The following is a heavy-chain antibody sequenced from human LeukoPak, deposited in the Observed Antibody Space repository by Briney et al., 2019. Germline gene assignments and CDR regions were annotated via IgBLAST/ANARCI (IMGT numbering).Heavy chain of an antibody. V-gene: IGHV3-21*01. CDR3: ARVEYSWNDY. CDR1: GFTFCSYS. CDR2: ISSSSSYI. J-gene: IGHJ4*02. Sequence: PGGSLRLSGAASGFTFCSYSRNWVGQAQGKGLEWGSSISSSSSYIYYAESVKGRFTISRDNAKNSLYLQMNSLRAEDTAVYYCARVEYSWNDYWGQGTLVTVSS. D-gene: IGHD1-1*01.